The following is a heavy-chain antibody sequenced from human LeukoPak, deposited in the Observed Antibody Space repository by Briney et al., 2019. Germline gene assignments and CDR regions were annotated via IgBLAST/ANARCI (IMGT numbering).Heavy chain of an antibody. Sequence: PGGSLRLSCTASGFTFRSYAMNWVRQAPGKGLKWVAIIWYDGSNKYYGDSVKARFTISRDNSKNTLYLQMNSLRAEDTAVYYCARDVGTIPATETGGWFDPWGQGTLVTVSS. J-gene: IGHJ5*02. CDR1: GFTFRSYA. D-gene: IGHD1-26*01. CDR2: IWYDGSNK. V-gene: IGHV3-33*08. CDR3: ARDVGTIPATETGGWFDP.